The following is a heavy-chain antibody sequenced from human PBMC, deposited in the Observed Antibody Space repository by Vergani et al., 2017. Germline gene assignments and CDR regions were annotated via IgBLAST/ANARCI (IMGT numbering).Heavy chain of an antibody. Sequence: QVQLVESGGGVVQPGRSLRLSCAASGFTFSSYGMHWVRQAPGKGLAWVAVISYAGSNKYYADSVKGRFTISRDNSKNTLYLQMNSLTAEDTAVYYCAKLRAVAGTDAFDIWGQGTMVTVSS. CDR3: AKLRAVAGTDAFDI. CDR2: ISYAGSNK. CDR1: GFTFSSYG. D-gene: IGHD6-19*01. V-gene: IGHV3-30*18. J-gene: IGHJ3*02.